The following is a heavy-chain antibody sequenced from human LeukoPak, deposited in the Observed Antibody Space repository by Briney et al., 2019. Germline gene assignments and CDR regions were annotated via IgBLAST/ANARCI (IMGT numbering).Heavy chain of an antibody. CDR3: AKEGDGDYFDY. CDR2: ISYDGSNK. J-gene: IGHJ4*02. Sequence: GRSLRLSCAASGFTFSSYDMHWVRQAPGKGLEWVAVISYDGSNKYYADSVKGRFTTSRDNSKNTLYLQMNSLRAEDTAVYYCAKEGDGDYFDYWGQGTLVTVSS. CDR1: GFTFSSYD. D-gene: IGHD4-17*01. V-gene: IGHV3-30*18.